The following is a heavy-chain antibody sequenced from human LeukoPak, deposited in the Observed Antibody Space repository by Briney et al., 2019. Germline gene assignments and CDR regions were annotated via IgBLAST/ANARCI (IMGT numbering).Heavy chain of an antibody. CDR3: ARVSRGQLIDAFDI. D-gene: IGHD6-13*01. Sequence: PGESLRLSCAASGFTVNSNYMTWVRQAPGKGLEGVSVIYSGGNTYYADSVKGRFTISRHNSKNTLYLQMNSLRTEDTAVYYCARVSRGQLIDAFDIWGQGTMVTVSS. CDR2: IYSGGNT. CDR1: GFTVNSNY. J-gene: IGHJ3*02. V-gene: IGHV3-53*04.